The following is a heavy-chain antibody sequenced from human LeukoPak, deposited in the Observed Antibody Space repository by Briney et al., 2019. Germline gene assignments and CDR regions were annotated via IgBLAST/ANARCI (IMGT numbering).Heavy chain of an antibody. V-gene: IGHV3-74*01. CDR2: INSDGSST. Sequence: GGSLRLSCAASGFTFSSYWMHWVRQAPGRGLVWVSRINSDGSSTSYADSVKGRFTISRDNAKNTLYLQMNSLRAEDTAVYYCAKARVGATGSLDYWGQGTLVTVSS. CDR1: GFTFSSYW. J-gene: IGHJ4*02. D-gene: IGHD1-26*01. CDR3: AKARVGATGSLDY.